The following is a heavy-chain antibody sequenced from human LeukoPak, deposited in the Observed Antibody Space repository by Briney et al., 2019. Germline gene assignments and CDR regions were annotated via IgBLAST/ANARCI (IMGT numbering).Heavy chain of an antibody. CDR3: AREGRGHRFLEWLRDFDY. CDR1: GYSFTNYW. V-gene: IGHV5-51*01. CDR2: IYPGDSDT. D-gene: IGHD3-3*01. J-gene: IGHJ4*02. Sequence: LGESLKISCKGSGYSFTNYWIGWVRQMPGKGLEWMGIIYPGDSDTRYSPSFQGQVTISADKSISTAYLQWSSLKASDTAMYYCAREGRGHRFLEWLRDFDYWGQGTLVTVSS.